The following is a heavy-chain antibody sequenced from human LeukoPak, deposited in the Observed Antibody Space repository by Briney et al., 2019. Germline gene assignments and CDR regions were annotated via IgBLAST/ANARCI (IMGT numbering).Heavy chain of an antibody. CDR3: ANMAVAGRGNWFDP. J-gene: IGHJ5*02. CDR2: ISGSGGST. Sequence: GGSLRLSCAASGFTFSSYSMSWVRQAPGKWLEWVSAISGSGGSTYYADSVKGRFTISRDNSKNTLYLQMNSLRAEDTAVYYCANMAVAGRGNWFDPWGQGTLVTVSS. CDR1: GFTFSSYS. V-gene: IGHV3-23*01. D-gene: IGHD6-19*01.